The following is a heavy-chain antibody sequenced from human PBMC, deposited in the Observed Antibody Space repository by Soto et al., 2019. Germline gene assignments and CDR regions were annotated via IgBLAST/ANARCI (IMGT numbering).Heavy chain of an antibody. CDR2: INPNSGST. J-gene: IGHJ3*01. V-gene: IGHV1-2*02. D-gene: IGHD4-17*01. Sequence: ASVKVSCKASGYTFTSYYMHWVRQAPGQGLEWMGWINPNSGSTSYAQKFQGRVTMTRDTSISTAYMELSRLRSEDTAVYYCARVTVTTNAFDFWGQGTMVTVSS. CDR1: GYTFTSYY. CDR3: ARVTVTTNAFDF.